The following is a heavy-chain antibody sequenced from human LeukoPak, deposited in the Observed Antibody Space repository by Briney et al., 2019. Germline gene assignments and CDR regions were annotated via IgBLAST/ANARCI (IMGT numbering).Heavy chain of an antibody. CDR2: IYYSGST. D-gene: IGHD3-10*01. J-gene: IGHJ4*02. V-gene: IGHV4-59*08. Sequence: PSETLSLTCTVSGGSISSYYWSWIRQPPGKGLEWIGYIYYSGSTNYNPSLKSRVTISVDTSKNQFSLKLSSVTAADTAVYYCPRHRYGSGSYYRKPSRFDYWGQETLVTVSS. CDR1: GGSISSYY. CDR3: PRHRYGSGSYYRKPSRFDY.